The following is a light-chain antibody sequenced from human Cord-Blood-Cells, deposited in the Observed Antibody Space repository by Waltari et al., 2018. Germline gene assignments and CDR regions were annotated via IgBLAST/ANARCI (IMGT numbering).Light chain of an antibody. V-gene: IGLV2-8*01. CDR1: SSDVGGYNY. CDR2: EVS. Sequence: QSALTQPPYASGSPGQSVTISCTGTSSDVGGYNYVSWYQQHPGKAPKLMIYEVSKRPSGVPDRVSVSKAGNTAALTVSGLQAEDEADYYCSSYAGSNNWVFGGGTKLTVL. CDR3: SSYAGSNNWV. J-gene: IGLJ3*02.